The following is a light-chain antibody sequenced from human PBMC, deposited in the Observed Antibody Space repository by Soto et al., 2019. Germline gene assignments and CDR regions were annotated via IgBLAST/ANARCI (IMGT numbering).Light chain of an antibody. V-gene: IGLV3-21*04. CDR1: KIGSKS. J-gene: IGLJ2*01. CDR3: QVWDSSSDHVV. Sequence: SYELTQPPSVSVAPGKTARITCGGNKIGSKSVHWYQQKPGQAPVLVIYYDSDRPSGIRERFSGSNSGNTATLTISRVEAGNEADYYCQVWDSSSDHVVFGGGTKVTVL. CDR2: YDS.